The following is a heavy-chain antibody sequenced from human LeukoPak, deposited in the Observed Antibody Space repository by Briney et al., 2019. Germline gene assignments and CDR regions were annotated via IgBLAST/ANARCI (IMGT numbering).Heavy chain of an antibody. J-gene: IGHJ4*02. Sequence: VASVKVSFKASGGTFSSYAISWVRQAPGQGLEWMGRIIPILGIANYAQKFQGRVTITADKSTSTAYMELSSLRSEDTAVYYCARGYYDSSGSFDYWGQGTLVTVSS. D-gene: IGHD3-22*01. CDR2: IIPILGIA. CDR3: ARGYYDSSGSFDY. V-gene: IGHV1-69*04. CDR1: GGTFSSYA.